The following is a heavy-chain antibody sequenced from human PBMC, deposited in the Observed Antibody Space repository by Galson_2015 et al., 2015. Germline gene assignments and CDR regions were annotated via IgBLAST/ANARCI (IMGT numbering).Heavy chain of an antibody. Sequence: YNPSLKSRVTISIDTSRNQFSLRLNSVTAADTAVYFCARDFWSGYAFDNWGQGTVVTVSS. J-gene: IGHJ4*02. CDR3: ARDFWSGYAFDN. V-gene: IGHV4-61*06. D-gene: IGHD3-3*01.